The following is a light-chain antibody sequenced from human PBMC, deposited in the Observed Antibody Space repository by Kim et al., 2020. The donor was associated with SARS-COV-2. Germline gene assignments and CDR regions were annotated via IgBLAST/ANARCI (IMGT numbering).Light chain of an antibody. J-gene: IGLJ2*01. CDR2: TNN. CDR1: SSNRGTYS. V-gene: IGLV1-44*01. Sequence: GQRVTFPCSGDSSNRGTYSVNWYQQRPGTAPTLLIYTNNQRPSGVPDRFSASKSGTSASLAISGLQSEDEADYFCAAWDDSLNGVVFGGGTQLTVL. CDR3: AAWDDSLNGVV.